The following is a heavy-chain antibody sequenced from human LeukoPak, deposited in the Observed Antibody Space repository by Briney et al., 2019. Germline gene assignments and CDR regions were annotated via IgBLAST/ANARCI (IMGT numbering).Heavy chain of an antibody. D-gene: IGHD5-12*01. J-gene: IGHJ4*02. CDR2: IYYSGST. CDR1: GGSISSSSYY. CDR3: ARRASDIGWYFDY. Sequence: PSETLSLTCTVSGGSISSSSYYWGWIRQPPGKGLEWIGSIYYSGSTYYNPSLKSRVTISVDTSKNQFSLKLSSVTAADTAVYYCARRASDIGWYFDYWGQGTLVTVSS. V-gene: IGHV4-39*01.